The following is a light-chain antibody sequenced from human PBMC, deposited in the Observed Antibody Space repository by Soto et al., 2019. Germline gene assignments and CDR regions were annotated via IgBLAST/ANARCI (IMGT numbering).Light chain of an antibody. V-gene: IGLV2-8*01. Sequence: TQPPSGPGLPEQQFTSSCTGTSSDVGGYNYVSWYQQHPGKAPKVIIYEVSKRPSGVPDRFSGSKSGSTASLTVSGLQAEDEADYYCSSYAVTNIFVFGTGTKVTVL. CDR3: SSYAVTNIFV. CDR1: SSDVGGYNY. CDR2: EVS. J-gene: IGLJ1*01.